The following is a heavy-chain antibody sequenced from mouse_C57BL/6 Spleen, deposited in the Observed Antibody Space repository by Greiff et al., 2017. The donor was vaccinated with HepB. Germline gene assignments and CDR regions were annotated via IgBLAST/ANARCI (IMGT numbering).Heavy chain of an antibody. CDR2: IYPRDGST. J-gene: IGHJ2*01. Sequence: VQLQQSDAELVKPGASVKISCKVSGYTFTDYTIHWMKQRPEQGLEWIGYIYPRDGSTKYNEKFKGKATLTADKSSSTAYMQLNSLTSEDSAVYVCARGGYDYDDYFDYWGQGTTLTVSS. CDR3: ARGGYDYDDYFDY. D-gene: IGHD2-4*01. V-gene: IGHV1-78*01. CDR1: GYTFTDYT.